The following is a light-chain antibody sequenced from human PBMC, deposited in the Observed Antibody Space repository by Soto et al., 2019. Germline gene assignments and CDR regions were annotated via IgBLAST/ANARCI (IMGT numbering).Light chain of an antibody. Sequence: ELSQSPSSLYTFVGDRVIITCRASQSISSYLNWYQQKPGKAPNLLIYAASSLQSGVPSRFSGSGSGSNFTLTISSLQPEDFATYFCQQTYSTPWTFGLGTKVDIK. J-gene: IGKJ1*01. V-gene: IGKV1-39*01. CDR2: AAS. CDR3: QQTYSTPWT. CDR1: QSISSY.